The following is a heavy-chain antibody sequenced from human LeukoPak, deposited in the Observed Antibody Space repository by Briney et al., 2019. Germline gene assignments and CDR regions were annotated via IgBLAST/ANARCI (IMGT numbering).Heavy chain of an antibody. J-gene: IGHJ4*02. CDR1: GFTYNSYC. CDR2: IKQDGSEK. D-gene: IGHD1-26*01. Sequence: PGGPLRLSCTPSGFTYNSYCMSWVRQAPGRALEGVANIKQDGSEKYYVDSVKARFPISRDNAKNALYLQIHSVSPEDSAVYYCARDISGIYDYWGQGTLVSVSS. CDR3: ARDISGIYDY. V-gene: IGHV3-7*01.